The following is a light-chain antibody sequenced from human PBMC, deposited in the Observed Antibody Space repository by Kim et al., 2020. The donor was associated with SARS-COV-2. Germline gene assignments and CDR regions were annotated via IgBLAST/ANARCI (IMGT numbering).Light chain of an antibody. Sequence: LSPGERATLACRASQSVSSYLAWYQQKPGQAPRLLIYDASNRATGIPARFSGSGSGTDFTLTISSLEPEDFAVYYCQQRSNWPLYTFGQGTKLEIK. CDR2: DAS. CDR1: QSVSSY. J-gene: IGKJ2*01. CDR3: QQRSNWPLYT. V-gene: IGKV3-11*01.